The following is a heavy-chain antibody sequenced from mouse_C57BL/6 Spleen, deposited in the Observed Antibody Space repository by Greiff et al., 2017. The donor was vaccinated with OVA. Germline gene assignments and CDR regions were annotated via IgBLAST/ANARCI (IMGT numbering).Heavy chain of an antibody. CDR3: ARHDYDY. CDR1: GYTFTDYY. D-gene: IGHD2-4*01. Sequence: VQLQQSGPELVKPGASVKISCKASGYTFTDYYMNWVKQSHGKSLEWIGDINPNNGGTSYNQKFKGKATLTVDKSSSTAYMELRSLTSADSAVYYCARHDYDYWGQCTTLTVSS. J-gene: IGHJ2*01. V-gene: IGHV1-26*01. CDR2: INPNNGGT.